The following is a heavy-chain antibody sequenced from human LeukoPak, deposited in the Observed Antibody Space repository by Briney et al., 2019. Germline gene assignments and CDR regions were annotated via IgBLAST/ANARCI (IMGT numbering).Heavy chain of an antibody. D-gene: IGHD2-2*01. CDR3: ARGTVVQAGVLPSASSHYYYYGMDV. CDR1: GFTFSSYA. CDR2: ISYEGSNK. Sequence: GGSLRLSCAASGFTFSSYAMHWVRHAPGRGLEWEAAISYEGSNKYYTDSVKGRFTPSRDNSTNTPYLQMNSLRAEDTAVYYCARGTVVQAGVLPSASSHYYYYGMDVWGKGTTVTVSS. V-gene: IGHV3-30*04. J-gene: IGHJ6*04.